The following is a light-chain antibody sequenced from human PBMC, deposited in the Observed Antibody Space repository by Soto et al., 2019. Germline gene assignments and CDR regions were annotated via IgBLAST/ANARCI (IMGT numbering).Light chain of an antibody. Sequence: DIQMNKSASYVSASVGDRGSITCRSSQDISKYLNWYQHKPGKAPKLLIYDASNFETGVPSRFSGSGSGTEFIFTISSLQPEDIATYYCQQYDNLPLTFGGGTKVDIK. CDR1: QDISKY. J-gene: IGKJ4*01. V-gene: IGKV1-33*01. CDR3: QQYDNLPLT. CDR2: DAS.